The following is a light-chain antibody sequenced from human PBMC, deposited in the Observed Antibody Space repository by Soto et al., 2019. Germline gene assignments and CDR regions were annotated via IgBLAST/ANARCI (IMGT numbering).Light chain of an antibody. CDR1: QGISNY. J-gene: IGKJ2*01. CDR2: AAS. CDR3: QQYITYSPYT. V-gene: IGKV1-27*01. Sequence: DIPMTQSPSSLSVSVGDRVTITCRASQGISNYLAWYQQKPGKVPKLLIYAASTLQSGVPSRFSGSGSGTDFTLTISSLQPEDVATYYCQQYITYSPYTFGQGTKLEIK.